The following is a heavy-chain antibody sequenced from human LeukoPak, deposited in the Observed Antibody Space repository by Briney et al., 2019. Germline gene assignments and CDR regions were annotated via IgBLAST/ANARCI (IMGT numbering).Heavy chain of an antibody. CDR1: GFTFSSYA. CDR2: ISYDGSNK. D-gene: IGHD3-10*01. Sequence: PGRSLRLSCAASGFTFSSYAMHWVRQAPGKGLEWVAVISYDGSNKYYADSVKGRFTISRDNSKNTLYLQMSSLRAEDTAVYYCARDETIVLPLDYWGQGTLVTVSS. J-gene: IGHJ4*02. V-gene: IGHV3-30-3*01. CDR3: ARDETIVLPLDY.